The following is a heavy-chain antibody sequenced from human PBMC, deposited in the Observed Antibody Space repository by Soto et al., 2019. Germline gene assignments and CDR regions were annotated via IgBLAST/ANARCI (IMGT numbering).Heavy chain of an antibody. CDR1: GGTFSSYT. J-gene: IGHJ4*02. CDR2: IIPILGIA. Sequence: GASVKVSCKASGGTFSSYTISWVRQAPGQGLEWMGRIIPILGIANYAQKFQGRVTITADKSTSTAYMELSSLRSEDTAVYYCARGRPGQSPVDYWGQGTLVTVSS. V-gene: IGHV1-69*02. CDR3: ARGRPGQSPVDY. D-gene: IGHD6-6*01.